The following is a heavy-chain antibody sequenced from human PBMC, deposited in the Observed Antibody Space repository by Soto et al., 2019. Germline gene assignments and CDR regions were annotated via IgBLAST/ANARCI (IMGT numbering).Heavy chain of an antibody. D-gene: IGHD7-27*01. CDR3: SRVDPGETSPFDH. CDR1: GYTFTSYD. Sequence: ASVKVSCKASGYTFTSYDINWVRLATGQGLEWMGWMNPNSGNTAYAQKFQGRVTMTRNTSISTAYMELSSLRSEDTAVYYCSRVDPGETSPFDHWGQGTLVTVSS. CDR2: MNPNSGNT. J-gene: IGHJ4*02. V-gene: IGHV1-8*01.